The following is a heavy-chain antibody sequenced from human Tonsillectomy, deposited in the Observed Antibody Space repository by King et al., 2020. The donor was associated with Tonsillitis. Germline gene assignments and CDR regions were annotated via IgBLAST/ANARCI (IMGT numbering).Heavy chain of an antibody. V-gene: IGHV3-7*03. D-gene: IGHD2-2*01. CDR1: GFTFSSYW. CDR2: IKQDGSEK. J-gene: IGHJ6*02. Sequence: VQLVESGGGLVQPGGSLRLSCAASGFTFSSYWMTWVRQAPGKGLEWVANIKQDGSEKYSVDSVKGRFIISRDNAENSLFLEMNSLRAEDTAVYYCARRLVIPADLCSYDGMDVWGQGTTVTVSS. CDR3: ARRLVIPADLCSYDGMDV.